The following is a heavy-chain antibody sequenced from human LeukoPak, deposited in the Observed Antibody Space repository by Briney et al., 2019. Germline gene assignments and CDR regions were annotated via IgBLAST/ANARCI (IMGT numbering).Heavy chain of an antibody. CDR3: ARDYGDYPTSWFDP. CDR2: IYHSGST. J-gene: IGHJ5*02. D-gene: IGHD4-17*01. Sequence: KPSETLSLTCTVSGGSISSSSYYWGWIRQPPGKGLEWIGSIYHSGSTYYNPSLKSRVTISVDTSKNQFSLKLSSVTAADTAVYYCARDYGDYPTSWFDPWGQGTLVTVSS. V-gene: IGHV4-39*07. CDR1: GGSISSSSYY.